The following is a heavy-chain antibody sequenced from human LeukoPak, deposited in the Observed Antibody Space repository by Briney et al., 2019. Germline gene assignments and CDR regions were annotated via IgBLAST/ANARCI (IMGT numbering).Heavy chain of an antibody. CDR2: IYYSGST. Sequence: NPSETLSLTCTVSGGSISSYYWSWIRQPPGKGLEWIGYIYYSGSTNYNPSLKSRVTISVDTSKNQFSLKLSSVTAADTAVYYCARDLYDQNYYYYYMDVWGKGTTVTVSS. V-gene: IGHV4-59*01. D-gene: IGHD1-1*01. CDR1: GGSISSYY. CDR3: ARDLYDQNYYYYYMDV. J-gene: IGHJ6*03.